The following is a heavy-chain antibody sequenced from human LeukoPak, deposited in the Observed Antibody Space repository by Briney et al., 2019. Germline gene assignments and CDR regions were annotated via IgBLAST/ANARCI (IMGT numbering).Heavy chain of an antibody. D-gene: IGHD4-23*01. V-gene: IGHV1-46*01. CDR2: INPNGGTT. Sequence: ASVKVSCKAFGYTFTSYYIHWVRQAPGQGLEWMGIINPNGGTTYSAQNFQGRVTMIRDTSTTTVYMVLSSLRFEATAVYYCARPTSPHPYGGKSDPIFDIWGQGTLVTVSS. J-gene: IGHJ3*02. CDR1: GYTFTSYY. CDR3: ARPTSPHPYGGKSDPIFDI.